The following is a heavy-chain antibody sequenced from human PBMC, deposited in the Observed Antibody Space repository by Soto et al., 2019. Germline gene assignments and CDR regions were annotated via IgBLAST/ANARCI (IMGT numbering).Heavy chain of an antibody. V-gene: IGHV4-59*01. CDR3: ARVRPRWDIVALSWFDP. Sequence: PSETLSLTCTVSGGSISSYYWSWIRQPPGKGLEWIGYIYYSGSTNYNPSLKSRVTISVDTSKNQFSLKLSSVTAADTAVYYCARVRPRWDIVALSWFDPWGQGTLVTVSS. D-gene: IGHD2-15*01. CDR1: GGSISSYY. CDR2: IYYSGST. J-gene: IGHJ5*02.